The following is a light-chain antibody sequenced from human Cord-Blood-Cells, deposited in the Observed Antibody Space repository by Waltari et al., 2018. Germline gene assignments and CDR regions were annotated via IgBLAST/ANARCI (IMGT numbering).Light chain of an antibody. CDR1: KSISSY. J-gene: IGKJ1*01. Sequence: DIQMTQSPSSLSASVGDRVTITCRASKSISSYLNWYQQKPGKAPKLLIYAASSLQSGVPSRCSGSGSGTDFTLTISSLQPEDFATYDCQQSYSTPRTFGQGTKVEIK. CDR2: AAS. V-gene: IGKV1-39*01. CDR3: QQSYSTPRT.